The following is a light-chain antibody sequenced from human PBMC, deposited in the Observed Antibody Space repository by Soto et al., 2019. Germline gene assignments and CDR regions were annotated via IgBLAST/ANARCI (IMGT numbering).Light chain of an antibody. CDR2: AAS. CDR3: QQYYSYPPYT. Sequence: AIRMTQSPSSLSASTGDRVTITCRASQGISSYLAWYQQKPGKAPKLLIYAASTLQSGVPSRFSGSGSGTDFTLTISDLQSEDFATYYDQQYYSYPPYTFGQGTKLESK. J-gene: IGKJ2*01. V-gene: IGKV1-8*01. CDR1: QGISSY.